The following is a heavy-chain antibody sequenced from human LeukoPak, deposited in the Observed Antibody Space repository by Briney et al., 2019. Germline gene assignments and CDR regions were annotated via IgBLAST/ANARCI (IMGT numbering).Heavy chain of an antibody. D-gene: IGHD4-17*01. CDR2: ITFSSSII. J-gene: IGHJ4*02. CDR3: ARDRLHYGEYEKTFDY. CDR1: GFIFNSHS. V-gene: IGHV3-48*01. Sequence: GGSLRLSCAASGFIFNSHSMNWVRQAPGKGLEWVSYITFSSSIIYYADSVKGRFTISRDNAKNSLYLQMNSLRAEDTAVYYCARDRLHYGEYEKTFDYWGQGTLVSVSS.